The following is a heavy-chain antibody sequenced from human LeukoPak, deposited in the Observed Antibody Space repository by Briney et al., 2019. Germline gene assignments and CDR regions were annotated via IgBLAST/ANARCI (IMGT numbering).Heavy chain of an antibody. V-gene: IGHV1-2*02. CDR1: GYIFTDYY. J-gene: IGHJ5*02. CDR2: INPNSGGT. CDR3: ANSDLSGP. D-gene: IGHD2-15*01. Sequence: ASVKVSCKASGYIFTDYYMHWVRQAPGQGLEWMGWINPNSGGTYYAQKFQGRVTMTSDTSITTAYVELSRLQSDDTAVYYCANSDLSGPWDQGTLVTVSS.